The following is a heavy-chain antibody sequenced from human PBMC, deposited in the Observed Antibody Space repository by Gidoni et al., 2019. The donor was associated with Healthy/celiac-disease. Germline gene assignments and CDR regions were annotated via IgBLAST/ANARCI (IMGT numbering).Heavy chain of an antibody. D-gene: IGHD5-12*01. Sequence: QLQLQESGTGLVTPSETLSLTCTVSGGSISSSSYYWGWIRQPPGKGLEWIGIIYYSGSTYYNPSLKSRVTISVDTSKNQFSLKLSSVTAADTAVYYCAREVVPITIDYWGQGTLVTVSS. CDR1: GGSISSSSYY. CDR3: AREVVPITIDY. J-gene: IGHJ4*02. CDR2: IYYSGST. V-gene: IGHV4-39*07.